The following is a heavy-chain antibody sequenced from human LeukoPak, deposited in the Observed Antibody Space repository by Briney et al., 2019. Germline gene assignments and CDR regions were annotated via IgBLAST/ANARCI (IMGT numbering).Heavy chain of an antibody. J-gene: IGHJ4*02. D-gene: IGHD4-17*01. CDR1: GFIFSSYG. V-gene: IGHV3-21*01. CDR3: ARDYGDSHPIDY. Sequence: KPGGSLRLSCAASGFIFSSYGMNWVRQAPGKGLEWVSFISSSSSYIYYADSPNGRFTISRDNAKNSLYLQMNSLRAEDTAVYYCARDYGDSHPIDYWGQGTLVTVSS. CDR2: ISSSSSYI.